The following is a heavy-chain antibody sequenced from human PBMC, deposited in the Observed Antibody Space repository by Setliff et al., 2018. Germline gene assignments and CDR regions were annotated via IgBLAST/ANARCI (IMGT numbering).Heavy chain of an antibody. Sequence: GASVKVSCKTSGYTFTRYYIHWVRQAPGQGLKWVGWINPHTGSKEFAPRFLGRVTLTTDTSIDTAFMELSRLSSDDTAVYFCVKPSTGWYWFETWGQGTLVTVSS. CDR2: INPHTGSK. CDR3: VKPSTGWYWFET. D-gene: IGHD6-19*01. V-gene: IGHV1-2*02. CDR1: GYTFTRYY. J-gene: IGHJ5*02.